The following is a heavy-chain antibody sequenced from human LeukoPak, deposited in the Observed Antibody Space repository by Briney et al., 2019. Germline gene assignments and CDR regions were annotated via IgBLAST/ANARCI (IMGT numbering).Heavy chain of an antibody. CDR1: GYTFTSYG. D-gene: IGHD3-22*01. J-gene: IGHJ3*02. CDR2: ISAYNGNT. CDR3: ARDYFLYYYDSSGTDDAFDI. Sequence: ASVKVSCKASGYTFTSYGISWVRQAPGQGLEWMGWISAYNGNTNYAQKLQGRVTMTTDTSTSTAYMELRSLRSDDTAVYYCARDYFLYYYDSSGTDDAFDIWGQGTMVTVSS. V-gene: IGHV1-18*01.